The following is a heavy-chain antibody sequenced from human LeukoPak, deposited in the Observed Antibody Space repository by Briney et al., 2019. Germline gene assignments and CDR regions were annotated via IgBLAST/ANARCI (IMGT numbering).Heavy chain of an antibody. V-gene: IGHV1-18*01. Sequence: ASVKVSCKASGYTFTSYGISWVRQAPGQGLEWMGWISAYNGNTNYAQKLQGRVTMTTDTSTSTAYMELRSLRSDDTAVYYCARDPKHCSSTSCYLMRYYYYGMDVWGQGTTVTVSS. D-gene: IGHD2-2*01. CDR1: GYTFTSYG. CDR2: ISAYNGNT. J-gene: IGHJ6*02. CDR3: ARDPKHCSSTSCYLMRYYYYGMDV.